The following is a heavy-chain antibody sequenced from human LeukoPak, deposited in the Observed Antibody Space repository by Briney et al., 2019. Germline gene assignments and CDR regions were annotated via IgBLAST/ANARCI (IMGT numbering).Heavy chain of an antibody. CDR3: ARERPSSYYFDY. CDR2: IYPSGGSA. J-gene: IGHJ4*02. Sequence: AASVKVSCKASGYPVNNFYTHWVRQAPGQGLEWVGIIYPSGGSASFTQKFQGRVTMTRDTSTSTFYMELSSLRSEDTAVYFCARERPSSYYFDYWGQGTLVTVSS. V-gene: IGHV1-46*02. CDR1: GYPVNNFY.